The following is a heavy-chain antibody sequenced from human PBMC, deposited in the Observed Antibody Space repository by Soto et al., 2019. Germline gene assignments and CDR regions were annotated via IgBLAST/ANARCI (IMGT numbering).Heavy chain of an antibody. CDR1: GGTFSSYA. D-gene: IGHD3-3*01. CDR2: IIPIFGTA. J-gene: IGHJ4*02. CDR3: ENHSSDYDFWIRYPIDY. Sequence: QVQLVQSGAEVKKPGSSVKVSCKASGGTFSSYAISWMRQAPGQGLEWMGGIIPIFGTANYAQKFQGRVTITADDSTRTAYMVLSIWRSEDTPVCYCENHSSDYDFWIRYPIDYWGQGTLVTVSS. V-gene: IGHV1-69*01.